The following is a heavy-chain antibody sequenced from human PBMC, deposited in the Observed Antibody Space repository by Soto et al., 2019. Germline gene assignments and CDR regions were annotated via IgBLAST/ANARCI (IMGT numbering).Heavy chain of an antibody. J-gene: IGHJ5*02. D-gene: IGHD2-15*01. CDR1: GGSISSGDYY. CDR3: ARVVAASSGGFDWFDP. V-gene: IGHV4-30-4*01. Sequence: PSETRSLPCTVSGGSISSGDYYWSWIRQPPGKGLEWIGYIYYSGSTYYNPSLKSRVTISVDTSKNQFSLKLSSVTAADTAVYYCARVVAASSGGFDWFDPWGQGTLVTVSS. CDR2: IYYSGST.